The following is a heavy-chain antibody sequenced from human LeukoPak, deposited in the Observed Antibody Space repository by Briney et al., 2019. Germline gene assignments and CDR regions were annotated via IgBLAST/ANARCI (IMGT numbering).Heavy chain of an antibody. Sequence: GGTLRLSCAASGFTFSSYGMSWVRQAPGKGLEWVSAISGSGGSTYYADSVKGRFTISRDNSKNSLYLQMNSLRTEDTALYYCAKSGGYGGYDYYFDYWGQGTLVTVSS. V-gene: IGHV3-23*01. D-gene: IGHD5-12*01. CDR2: ISGSGGST. CDR1: GFTFSSYG. J-gene: IGHJ4*02. CDR3: AKSGGYGGYDYYFDY.